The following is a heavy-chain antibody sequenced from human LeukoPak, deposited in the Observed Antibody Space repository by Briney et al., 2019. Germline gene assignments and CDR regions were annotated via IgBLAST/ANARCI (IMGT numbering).Heavy chain of an antibody. CDR3: AKESGKFDY. Sequence: GGSLRLSCVASGLTFNDSAMHWVRHAPGQGLEWVSLISADGGSTFSADSVKGRFSISRDNSKNSLYLQMNSLRSEDTAMYYCAKESGKFDYWGQGTLVTVSS. J-gene: IGHJ4*02. CDR2: ISADGGST. V-gene: IGHV3-43*02. CDR1: GLTFNDSA.